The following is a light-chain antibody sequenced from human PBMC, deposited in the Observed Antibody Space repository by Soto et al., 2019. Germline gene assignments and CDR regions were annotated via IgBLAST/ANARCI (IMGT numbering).Light chain of an antibody. V-gene: IGLV2-14*01. CDR1: SSDVGGYNY. CDR3: SSYTSSSSYV. J-gene: IGLJ1*01. CDR2: EVS. Sequence: QSVLTQPASVSGSPGQSITISCTGTSSDVGGYNYVSWYQQHPDKAPKLMIYEVSNRPSGVSNRFSGSKSGNTASLTISGLQAEDEAGYYCSSYTSSSSYVFGTGTKVTVL.